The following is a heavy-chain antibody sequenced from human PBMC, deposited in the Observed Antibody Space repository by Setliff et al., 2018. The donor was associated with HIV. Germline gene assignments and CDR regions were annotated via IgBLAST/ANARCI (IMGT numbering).Heavy chain of an antibody. J-gene: IGHJ3*02. V-gene: IGHV1-45*02. D-gene: IGHD3-9*01. Sequence: SVKVSCKASGHIFTYRYLHWVRQAPGQALEWMGWITPYNGNTNYAQKFQERVTITRDTSLNPVYMELSRLRSDDTAVYYCAREYDVLTGYYISAFDIWGQGTMVTVSS. CDR3: AREYDVLTGYYISAFDI. CDR2: ITPYNGNT. CDR1: GHIFTYRY.